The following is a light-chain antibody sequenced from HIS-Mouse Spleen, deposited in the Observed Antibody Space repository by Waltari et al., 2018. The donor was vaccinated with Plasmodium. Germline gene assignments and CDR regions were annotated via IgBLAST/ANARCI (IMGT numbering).Light chain of an antibody. V-gene: IGKV1-39*01. CDR3: QQSYSTPRT. CDR1: QSICSY. Sequence: DIQMTQSPSSLSASVGDRVTITCRASQSICSYLNWYQQKPGKAPKLLIYAASSLQSGVPSRFSGSGSGTEFTLTISSLQPEDFATYYCQQSYSTPRTFGQGTKVEIK. J-gene: IGKJ1*01. CDR2: AAS.